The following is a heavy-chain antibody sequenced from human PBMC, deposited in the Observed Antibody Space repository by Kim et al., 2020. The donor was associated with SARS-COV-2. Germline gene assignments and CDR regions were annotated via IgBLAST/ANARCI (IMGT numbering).Heavy chain of an antibody. J-gene: IGHJ5*02. Sequence: QKLQGRVTMTTDTATSTAYMELRSLRSDDTAVYYCARERIYSNYVRWFDPWGQGTLVTVSS. D-gene: IGHD4-4*01. V-gene: IGHV1-18*01. CDR3: ARERIYSNYVRWFDP.